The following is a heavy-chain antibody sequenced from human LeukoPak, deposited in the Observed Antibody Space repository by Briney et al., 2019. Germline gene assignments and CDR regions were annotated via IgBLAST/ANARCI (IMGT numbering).Heavy chain of an antibody. CDR3: ARRACSGDSCLDY. V-gene: IGHV5-51*01. J-gene: IGHJ4*02. D-gene: IGHD2-15*01. CDR2: IYLGDSDT. CDR1: GFSFTTYG. Sequence: GESLKISCKGPGFSFTTYGIGWVRQTPGKGLEWIGIIYLGDSDTRYSPSFQGQVTISGDKSINTAYVHWNNLKASDTAMYYCARRACSGDSCLDYWGQGTLVTVSS.